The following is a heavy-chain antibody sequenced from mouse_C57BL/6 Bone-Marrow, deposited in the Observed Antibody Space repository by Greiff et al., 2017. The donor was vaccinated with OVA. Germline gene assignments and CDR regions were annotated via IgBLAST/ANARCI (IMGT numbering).Heavy chain of an antibody. V-gene: IGHV14-2*01. J-gene: IGHJ2*01. CDR3: ASPAGYADY. CDR2: IDPEDGET. D-gene: IGHD2-2*01. CDR1: GFNIKDYY. Sequence: EVKLMESGAELVKPGASVKLSCTASGFNIKDYYMHWVKQRTEQGLEWIGRIDPEDGETKYAQKFQGKATITADTSSTTAYRQISSLTSEDTAVYYCASPAGYADYWGQGTTLTVSS.